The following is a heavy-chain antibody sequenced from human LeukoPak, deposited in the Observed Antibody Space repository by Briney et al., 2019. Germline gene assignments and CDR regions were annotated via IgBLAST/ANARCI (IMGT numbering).Heavy chain of an antibody. J-gene: IGHJ2*01. Sequence: SETLSLTCAVYGGSFSGYYWSWIRQPPGKGLEWIGEVNHSGSTNYNPSLKSRVTISVDTSKNQFSLRLSSVTAADTAVYYCARDHGDYDTWYFDLRGRGTLVTVSS. CDR3: ARDHGDYDTWYFDL. CDR2: VNHSGST. V-gene: IGHV4-34*01. D-gene: IGHD4-17*01. CDR1: GGSFSGYY.